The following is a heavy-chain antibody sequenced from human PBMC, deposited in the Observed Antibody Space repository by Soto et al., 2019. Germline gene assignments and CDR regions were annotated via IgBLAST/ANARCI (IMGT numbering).Heavy chain of an antibody. Sequence: QMQLVQSGAEVKKPGSSVKVSCKASGGTFSSYAISWVRQAPGQGLEWMGGIIPIFGTANYAQKFQGRVTITADESTSTAYMELSSLRSEDTAVYYCARDAPYCSGGSCYSGWFDPWGQGTLVTVSS. D-gene: IGHD2-15*01. CDR3: ARDAPYCSGGSCYSGWFDP. CDR2: IIPIFGTA. V-gene: IGHV1-69*01. J-gene: IGHJ5*02. CDR1: GGTFSSYA.